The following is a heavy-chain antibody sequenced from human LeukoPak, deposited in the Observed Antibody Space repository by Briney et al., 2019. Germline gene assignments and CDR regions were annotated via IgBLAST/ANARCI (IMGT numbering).Heavy chain of an antibody. V-gene: IGHV4-38-2*02. Sequence: SETLSLTCTVSGYSISSGYYWGWIRQPPGKGLEGIGSIYYSGSTYYNPSLKSRVTISVDTSKNQFSLKLSSVTAADTAVYYCARVRQVGSSGWYGEFDYWGQGTLVTVSS. CDR1: GYSISSGYY. J-gene: IGHJ4*02. CDR2: IYYSGST. CDR3: ARVRQVGSSGWYGEFDY. D-gene: IGHD6-19*01.